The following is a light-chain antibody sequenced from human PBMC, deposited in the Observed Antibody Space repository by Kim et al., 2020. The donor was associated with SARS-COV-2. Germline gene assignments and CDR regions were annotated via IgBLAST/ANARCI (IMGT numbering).Light chain of an antibody. J-gene: IGLJ3*02. CDR2: TDD. Sequence: ELTQPPSASVTPGQRVTISCSGSSSNIGSNTVNWYQQFPGTAPQLLIDTDDRRPSGVSDRVSCSKSGTSASLAISAIRSEDEADYYCATWDDSLDVWMFGGGTQLTVL. V-gene: IGLV1-44*01. CDR1: SSNIGSNT. CDR3: ATWDDSLDVWM.